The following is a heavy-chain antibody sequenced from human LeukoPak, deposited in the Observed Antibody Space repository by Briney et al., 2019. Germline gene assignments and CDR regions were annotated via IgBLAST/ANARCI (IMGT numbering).Heavy chain of an antibody. CDR3: TTVAPVWDGYNYFYFDY. V-gene: IGHV3-15*01. CDR2: IKSKTDGGTT. J-gene: IGHJ4*02. D-gene: IGHD5-24*01. CDR1: GFTFSNAW. Sequence: PGGSLRLSCAASGFTFSNAWMSWVRRAPGKGLEWVGRIKSKTDGGTTDYAAPVKGRFTISRDDSKSTLYLQMNSLKTEDTAVYYCTTVAPVWDGYNYFYFDYWGQGTLVTVSS.